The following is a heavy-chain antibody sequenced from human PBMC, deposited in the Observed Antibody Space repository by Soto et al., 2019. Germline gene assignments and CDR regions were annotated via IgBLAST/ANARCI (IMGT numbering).Heavy chain of an antibody. J-gene: IGHJ6*02. CDR1: GFTFSSYG. D-gene: IGHD3-9*01. CDR3: ARGGEYDILTAMDV. V-gene: IGHV3-33*01. Sequence: QPGGSLRLSCAASGFTFSSYGMHWVRQAPGKGLEWVAVIWYDGSNKYYADSVKGRFTISRDNSKNTLYLQMNSLRAEDTAVYYCARGGEYDILTAMDVWGQGTTVTVSS. CDR2: IWYDGSNK.